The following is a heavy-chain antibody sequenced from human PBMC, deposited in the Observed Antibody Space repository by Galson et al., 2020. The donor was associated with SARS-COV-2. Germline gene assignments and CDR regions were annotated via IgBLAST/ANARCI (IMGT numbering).Heavy chain of an antibody. J-gene: IGHJ4*02. CDR1: GFTFSLHP. Sequence: LSLTCAASGFTFSLHPMHWVRQTPGKGLEWLAVMSFDATKEYYADSVKGRFTISRDNSRNTLYLQINGLRPEDTAVYYCARDKLGDKLELDYWGQGTLVTVSS. CDR3: ARDKLGDKLELDY. D-gene: IGHD2-21*01. CDR2: MSFDATKE. V-gene: IGHV3-30*01.